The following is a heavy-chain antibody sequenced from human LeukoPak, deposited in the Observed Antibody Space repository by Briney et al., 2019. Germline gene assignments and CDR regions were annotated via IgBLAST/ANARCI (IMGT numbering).Heavy chain of an antibody. CDR3: ARDGSGAHYYYYMDV. Sequence: PGGSLRLSCAASGFTFSSYEMNWVRQAPGKGLEWVSYISSSGSTIYYADSVKGRFTISRDNAKNSLYLQMNSLRAEDTAVYYCARDGSGAHYYYYMDVWGKGTTVTVSS. J-gene: IGHJ6*03. V-gene: IGHV3-48*03. CDR2: ISSSGSTI. CDR1: GFTFSSYE. D-gene: IGHD3-10*01.